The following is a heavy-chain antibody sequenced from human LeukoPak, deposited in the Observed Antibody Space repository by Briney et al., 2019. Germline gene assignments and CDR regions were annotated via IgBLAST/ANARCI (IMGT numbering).Heavy chain of an antibody. CDR1: GFTATTNY. CDR2: IYSGGNT. Sequence: GGSLRLSCAASGFTATTNYMSCVREAPGGGLGWVSVIYSGGNTYYADSVKGRFTISKDNFKNTLYLQKNSLRAEDTAVYYCARGYYYDSSGYWPGEFDYWGQGTLVTVSS. CDR3: ARGYYYDSSGYWPGEFDY. D-gene: IGHD3-22*01. J-gene: IGHJ4*02. V-gene: IGHV3-66*01.